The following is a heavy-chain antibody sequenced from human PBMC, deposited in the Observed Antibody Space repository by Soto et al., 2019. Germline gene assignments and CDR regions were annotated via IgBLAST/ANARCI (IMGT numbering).Heavy chain of an antibody. CDR3: ARVWGSFQVLDD. J-gene: IGHJ4*02. CDR2: INPNSGGT. V-gene: IGHV1-2*02. CDR1: GSTFTGDY. D-gene: IGHD3-16*01. Sequence: ASVKGSCKASGSTFTGDYIHWVRPAPGQGLEWMGWINPNSGGTNYAQKFQGRLTITRDTSASTAYLELSSLRPEDTAKYYCARVWGSFQVLDDWGQGTLVTLSS.